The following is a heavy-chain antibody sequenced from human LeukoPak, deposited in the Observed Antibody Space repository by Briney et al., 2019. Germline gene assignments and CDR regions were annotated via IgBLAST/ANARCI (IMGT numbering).Heavy chain of an antibody. V-gene: IGHV3-33*01. D-gene: IGHD3-10*01. Sequence: GGSLRLSCAASGYTFSRHGIHWVRQAPGKGLEWVAVVWYDGRNRDYADSVKGRFSISRDNAKNSLYLQMNSLRVEDTAVYYCARGPPYGSRSDYFDYWGQGTLVTVSS. CDR2: VWYDGRNR. J-gene: IGHJ4*02. CDR3: ARGPPYGSRSDYFDY. CDR1: GYTFSRHG.